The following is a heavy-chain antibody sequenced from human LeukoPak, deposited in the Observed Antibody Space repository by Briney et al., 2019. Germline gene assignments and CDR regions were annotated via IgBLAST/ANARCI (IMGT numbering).Heavy chain of an antibody. CDR1: GFTFSDYY. CDR2: ISSSGSTI. Sequence: GGSLRLSCAASGFTFSDYYMSWIRQAPGKGLEWVSYISSSGSTIYYADSVKGRFTISRDNAKNSLYLQMNGLRAEDTAVYYCARAEEGYSPRIGGFDIWGQGTMVTVSS. D-gene: IGHD5-24*01. V-gene: IGHV3-11*01. J-gene: IGHJ3*02. CDR3: ARAEEGYSPRIGGFDI.